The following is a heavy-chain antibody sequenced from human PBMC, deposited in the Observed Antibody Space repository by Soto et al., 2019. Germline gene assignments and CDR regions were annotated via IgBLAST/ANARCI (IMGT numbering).Heavy chain of an antibody. Sequence: PGESLKISCKASGYSFSDYWLGWVRQVPGKGLEWMGIIYPGDSDTAYSPAFQGQISMSVDKSIGTAYLQLNSLTASDTAMYFCASRLSFSGWYVGFDHWGQGSLVTVSS. J-gene: IGHJ4*02. CDR3: ASRLSFSGWYVGFDH. CDR2: IYPGDSDT. V-gene: IGHV5-51*01. CDR1: GYSFSDYW. D-gene: IGHD6-19*01.